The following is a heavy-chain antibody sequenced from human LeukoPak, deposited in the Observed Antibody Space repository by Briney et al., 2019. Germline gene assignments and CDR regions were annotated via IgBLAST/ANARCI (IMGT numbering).Heavy chain of an antibody. Sequence: PGGSLRLSCAASGFTFSNCYMTWVRQAPGKGLEWVANMNQVYSERYYVDPVMGRFTISRDNAKRALYLQMNSLRAEETALYYCARGLEWLDYWGQGTLVTVSS. V-gene: IGHV3-7*05. D-gene: IGHD3-3*01. CDR2: MNQVYSER. CDR3: ARGLEWLDY. CDR1: GFTFSNCY. J-gene: IGHJ4*02.